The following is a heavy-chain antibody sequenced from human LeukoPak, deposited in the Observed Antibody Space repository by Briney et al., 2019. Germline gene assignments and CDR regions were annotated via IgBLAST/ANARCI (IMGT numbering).Heavy chain of an antibody. D-gene: IGHD3-9*01. V-gene: IGHV4-59*11. Sequence: PSETLSLTCNFSAVSISRHSWSWIRQTPKKGLEWIGYVFSSGSTNYNPSLKSRVTISVDTSKNQFSLKLSAVTAADTAVYYCARDTRELRYFDWLFTDYWGQGTLVTVSS. CDR2: VFSSGST. J-gene: IGHJ4*02. CDR3: ARDTRELRYFDWLFTDY. CDR1: AVSISRHS.